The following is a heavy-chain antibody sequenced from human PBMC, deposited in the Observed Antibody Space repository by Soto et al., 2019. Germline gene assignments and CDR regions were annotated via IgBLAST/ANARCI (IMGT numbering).Heavy chain of an antibody. CDR2: IYYSGST. Sequence: SETLSLTCTVSGGSISSYYWSWIRQPPGKGLEWIGYIYYSGSTNYNPSLKSRVTISVDTSKNQFSLKLSSVTAADTAVYYCARHQLRLGPLDYYYYGMDVWGQGTTVTGSS. CDR1: GGSISSYY. J-gene: IGHJ6*02. CDR3: ARHQLRLGPLDYYYYGMDV. D-gene: IGHD3-10*01. V-gene: IGHV4-59*08.